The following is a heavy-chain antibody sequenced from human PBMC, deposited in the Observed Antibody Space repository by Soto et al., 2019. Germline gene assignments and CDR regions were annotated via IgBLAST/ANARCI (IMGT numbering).Heavy chain of an antibody. J-gene: IGHJ4*02. Sequence: QVQLVESGGGVVQPGRSLRLSCAASGFNFRSYAMHWVRQAPGKGLEWVAVLSSDGGDKYYTDSVKGRFTISRDNSKNTLYLQRNSLRAENTAVYYCAKDNDVGAAGYHFDYWGQGNLVTVSS. CDR1: GFNFRSYA. CDR2: LSSDGGDK. V-gene: IGHV3-30-3*01. D-gene: IGHD6-13*01. CDR3: AKDNDVGAAGYHFDY.